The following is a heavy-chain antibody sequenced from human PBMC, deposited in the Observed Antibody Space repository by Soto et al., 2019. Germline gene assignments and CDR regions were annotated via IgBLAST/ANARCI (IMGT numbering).Heavy chain of an antibody. CDR1: GGSISSYY. J-gene: IGHJ4*02. D-gene: IGHD3-10*01. Sequence: PSETLSLTCTVSGGSISSYYWSWIRQPPGKGLEWIGYIYYSGSTNYNPSLKSRVTISVDTSKNQFSLKLSSVTAADTAVYYCARLRRQSGLDYWGQGTLVTVSS. CDR2: IYYSGST. V-gene: IGHV4-59*08. CDR3: ARLRRQSGLDY.